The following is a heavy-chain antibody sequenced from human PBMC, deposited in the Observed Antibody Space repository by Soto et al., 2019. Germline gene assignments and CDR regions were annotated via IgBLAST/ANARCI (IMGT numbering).Heavy chain of an antibody. CDR2: IYYSGST. D-gene: IGHD6-13*01. J-gene: IGHJ3*02. Sequence: PSETLSLTCTVSGCSISSYYWSLIRQPPGKGLEWIGYIYYSGSTNYNPSLKSRVTISVDTSKNQFSLKLSSVTAADTAVYYCARRYSSAFDIWGQGTMVTVSS. CDR3: ARRYSSAFDI. CDR1: GCSISSYY. V-gene: IGHV4-59*08.